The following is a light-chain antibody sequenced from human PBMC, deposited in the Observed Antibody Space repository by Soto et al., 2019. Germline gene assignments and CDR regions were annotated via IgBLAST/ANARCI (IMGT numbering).Light chain of an antibody. V-gene: IGLV1-40*01. J-gene: IGLJ1*01. Sequence: QAVVTQPPSVSGAPGQRVTISCTGSNSDIGAGYDVHWYQQLPGTAPKLVIYANNNRPSGVPDRFSASKSGTSASLAITGRQADDEADYYCQSYDSSLRGVFGTGTKLTVL. CDR3: QSYDSSLRGV. CDR1: NSDIGAGYD. CDR2: ANN.